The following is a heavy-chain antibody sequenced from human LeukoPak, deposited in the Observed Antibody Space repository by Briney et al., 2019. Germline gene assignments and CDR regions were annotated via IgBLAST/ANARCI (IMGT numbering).Heavy chain of an antibody. CDR3: AKDRTAGYDGLVDY. D-gene: IGHD5-12*01. CDR1: GFTFSNYG. CDR2: ISYDGSNK. Sequence: GRSLRLSCAASGFTFSNYGMHWVRQAPGKGLEWVAVISYDGSNKYYTDSVKGRFTISRDNSKNTLYLQMNSLRAEDTAVYYCAKDRTAGYDGLVDYWGQGTLVTVSS. J-gene: IGHJ4*02. V-gene: IGHV3-30*18.